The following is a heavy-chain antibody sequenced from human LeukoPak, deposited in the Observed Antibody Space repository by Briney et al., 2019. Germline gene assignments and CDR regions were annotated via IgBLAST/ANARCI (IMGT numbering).Heavy chain of an antibody. CDR3: ARARTAAAGISI. D-gene: IGHD6-13*01. CDR2: IIPILGIA. Sequence: EASVKVSCKSSGYTFTSYGISWVRQAPGQGLEWMGRIIPILGIANYAQKFQGRVTITADKSTSTAYMELSSLRSEDTAVYYCARARTAAAGISIWGQGTLVTVSS. J-gene: IGHJ4*02. V-gene: IGHV1-69*04. CDR1: GYTFTSYG.